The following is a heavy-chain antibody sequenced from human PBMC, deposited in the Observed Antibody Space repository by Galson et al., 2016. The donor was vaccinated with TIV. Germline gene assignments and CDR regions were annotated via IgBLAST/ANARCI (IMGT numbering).Heavy chain of an antibody. J-gene: IGHJ4*02. D-gene: IGHD4-17*01. V-gene: IGHV1-18*01. CDR1: GYTFTNFG. Sequence: SVKVSCKAFGYTFTNFGISWVRQAPGQGLEWMGWISADTGSTKLAEKFQDRVTLTTETFTSTAYMDLRSLRSDDTAVYYCAKGDDGRHGGIGPDYWGQGTLVTVSS. CDR3: AKGDDGRHGGIGPDY. CDR2: ISADTGST.